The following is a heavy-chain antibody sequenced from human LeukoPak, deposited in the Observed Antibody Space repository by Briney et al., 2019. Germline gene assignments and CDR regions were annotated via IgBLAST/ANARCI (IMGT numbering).Heavy chain of an antibody. J-gene: IGHJ3*02. CDR3: AKDEVLWFGERAFDI. V-gene: IGHV3-23*01. CDR2: ISTSGGTT. CDR1: GFTLSSYA. Sequence: PGGSLILSCAASGFTLSSYAMNWVRQAPGKGLDWVSVISTSGGTTYYADSVKGRFTISRDNSKNTLYLQMNSLSVEDTAVYYCAKDEVLWFGERAFDIWGHGTMVTVSS. D-gene: IGHD3-10*01.